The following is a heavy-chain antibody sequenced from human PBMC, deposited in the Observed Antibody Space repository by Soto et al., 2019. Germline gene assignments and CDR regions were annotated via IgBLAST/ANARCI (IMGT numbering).Heavy chain of an antibody. CDR2: IYYSGST. D-gene: IGHD3-3*01. CDR3: ARDRNRGYYDFWSGGADNWFDP. V-gene: IGHV4-59*01. J-gene: IGHJ5*02. Sequence: SETLSLTCTVSGGSISSYYWSWIRQPPGKGLEWIGYIYYSGSTNYNPSLKSRVTISVDTSKNQFSLKLSSVTAADTAVYYCARDRNRGYYDFWSGGADNWFDPWGQGTLVT. CDR1: GGSISSYY.